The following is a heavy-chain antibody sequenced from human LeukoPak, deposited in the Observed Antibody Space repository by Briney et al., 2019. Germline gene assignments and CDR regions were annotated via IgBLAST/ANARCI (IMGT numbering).Heavy chain of an antibody. D-gene: IGHD1-26*01. CDR1: GFTLSSYA. Sequence: PGRSLRLSCAASGFTLSSYAMHWVRQAPGKGLEWVAVISYDGSNKYYADSVKGRFTISRDNSKNTLYLQMNSLRAEDTAVYYCARDGARGTPVWGQGTLVTVSS. CDR3: ARDGARGTPV. J-gene: IGHJ4*02. CDR2: ISYDGSNK. V-gene: IGHV3-30-3*01.